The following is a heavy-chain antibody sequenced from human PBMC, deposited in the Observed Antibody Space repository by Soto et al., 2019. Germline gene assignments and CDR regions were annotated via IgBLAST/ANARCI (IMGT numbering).Heavy chain of an antibody. Sequence: GESLKISCKGSGYSFTSYWIAWVRQMSGKGLEWMGIIYPGDSDTRYSPSFQGQVTISADKSISTAYLQWRSLKASDTAMYYCATSNFRRGVYYYYGMDVLGQGTTVTVSS. CDR1: GYSFTSYW. V-gene: IGHV5-51*01. CDR2: IYPGDSDT. CDR3: ATSNFRRGVYYYYGMDV. D-gene: IGHD3-16*01. J-gene: IGHJ6*02.